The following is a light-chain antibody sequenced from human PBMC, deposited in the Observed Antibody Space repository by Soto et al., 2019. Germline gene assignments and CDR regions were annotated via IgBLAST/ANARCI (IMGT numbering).Light chain of an antibody. Sequence: DIQMTQSPSTLSSSVGDRVTITCRASQSISSWLAWYQQKPGKAPKLLIYKASSFESGVPSRFSGSGSGTEFTLTISSLQADDFATYYCQQYNSYAFTFGGGTKVEIK. J-gene: IGKJ4*01. CDR1: QSISSW. CDR3: QQYNSYAFT. V-gene: IGKV1-5*03. CDR2: KAS.